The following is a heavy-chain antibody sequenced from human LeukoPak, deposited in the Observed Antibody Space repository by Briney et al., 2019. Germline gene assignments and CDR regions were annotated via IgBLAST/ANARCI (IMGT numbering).Heavy chain of an antibody. Sequence: GESLRLSCAASGFTFSSYGLSWVRQAPGKGLEWVAAIRASVSGTYYADSVQGRFIISRDNSKNTLYLQMDRLRADDTAVYYCAKVLNNNGRGFDYWGQGTLVTVSS. CDR2: IRASVSGT. V-gene: IGHV3-23*01. CDR1: GFTFSSYG. CDR3: AKVLNNNGRGFDY. D-gene: IGHD1-14*01. J-gene: IGHJ4*02.